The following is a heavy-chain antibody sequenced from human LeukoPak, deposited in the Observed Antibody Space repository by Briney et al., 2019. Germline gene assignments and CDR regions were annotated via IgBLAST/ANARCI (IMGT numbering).Heavy chain of an antibody. V-gene: IGHV3-9*03. D-gene: IGHD3-22*01. CDR1: GFTFDDYA. CDR2: ISWNSGSI. Sequence: GRSLRLSCAASGFTFDDYAMHWVRQAPGKGLEWVSGISWNSGSIGYADSVKGRFTISRDNAKNSLYLQMNSLRAEDMALYYCAKDMVRRSSGCYSFDYWGQGTLVTVSS. J-gene: IGHJ4*02. CDR3: AKDMVRRSSGCYSFDY.